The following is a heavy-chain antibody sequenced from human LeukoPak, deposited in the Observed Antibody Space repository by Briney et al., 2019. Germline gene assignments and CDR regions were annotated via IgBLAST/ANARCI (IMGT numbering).Heavy chain of an antibody. CDR3: AEMAGYYYGSGENRDY. CDR2: IIPILGIA. J-gene: IGHJ4*02. V-gene: IGHV1-69*04. D-gene: IGHD3-10*01. CDR1: GGTFSSYA. Sequence: SVKVSCKASGGTFSSYAISWVRQAPGQGLEWMGRIIPILGIANYAQKFQGRVTITAVKSTSTAYMELSSLRSEDTAVYYCAEMAGYYYGSGENRDYWGQGTLVTVSS.